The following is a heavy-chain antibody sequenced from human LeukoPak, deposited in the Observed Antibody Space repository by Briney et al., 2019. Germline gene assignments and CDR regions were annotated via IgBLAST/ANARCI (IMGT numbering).Heavy chain of an antibody. V-gene: IGHV1-18*01. CDR1: GYTFSTYP. J-gene: IGHJ4*02. CDR2: ISPHNGNT. D-gene: IGHD5/OR15-5a*01. Sequence: ASVKVSCKASGYTFSTYPITWVRQAPGQGLEWMGWISPHNGNTKYAQKFQGRVAITADKSTSTAYMELSSLRSEDTAVYYCAIPRRSDRVHDSGGFDSWGQGALVTVSS. CDR3: AIPRRSDRVHDSGGFDS.